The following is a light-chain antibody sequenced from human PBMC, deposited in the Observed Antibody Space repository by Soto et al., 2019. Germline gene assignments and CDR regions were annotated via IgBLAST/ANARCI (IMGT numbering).Light chain of an antibody. CDR1: QSVESHY. CDR3: QQSGRSPYN. V-gene: IGKV3-20*01. J-gene: IGKJ2*01. CDR2: GTS. Sequence: EVVLTQSPATLSLSPGERGTLSCRASQSVESHYLAWYQQKPGQSPRLLIYGTSSSAPGIPDSFSGSGSGTDFTLTISRLEPEDVAMYYCQQSGRSPYNFGQGTKLEIK.